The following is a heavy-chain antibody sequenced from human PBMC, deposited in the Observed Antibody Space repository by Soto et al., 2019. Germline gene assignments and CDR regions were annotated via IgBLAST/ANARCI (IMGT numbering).Heavy chain of an antibody. Sequence: SVKVSCKASGGTFSSYTISWVRQAPGQGLEWMGRIIPILGIANYAQKFQGRVTITADKSTSTAYMELSSLRSEDTAVYYCARDIAALRGNWFDPWGQGTLVTVSS. CDR2: IIPILGIA. V-gene: IGHV1-69*04. CDR1: GGTFSSYT. CDR3: ARDIAALRGNWFDP. J-gene: IGHJ5*02. D-gene: IGHD6-6*01.